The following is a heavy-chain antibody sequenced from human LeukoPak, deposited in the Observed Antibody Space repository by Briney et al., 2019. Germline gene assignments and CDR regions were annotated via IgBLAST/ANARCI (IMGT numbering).Heavy chain of an antibody. J-gene: IGHJ6*02. CDR2: INSDGSST. CDR1: GFTLSSYW. Sequence: PGGSLRLSCAASGFTLSSYWMHWVRQAPGKGLVWVSRINSDGSSTSYADSVKGRFTISRDNAKNTLYLQMNSLRAEDTAVYYCARLPSMTTVTYYYYYGMDVWGQGTTVTVSS. V-gene: IGHV3-74*01. CDR3: ARLPSMTTVTYYYYYGMDV. D-gene: IGHD4-17*01.